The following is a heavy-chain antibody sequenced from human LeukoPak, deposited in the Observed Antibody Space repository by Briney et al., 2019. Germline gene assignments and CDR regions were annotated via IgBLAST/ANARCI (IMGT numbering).Heavy chain of an antibody. CDR3: TSWGDTTAEYFQR. CDR2: INPDGRDT. Sequence: GGSLRLSCTASGFTVSSNYMSWVRQAPGKGLEWVAHINPDGRDTYYVDSVKGRFTISRDNAQNSMYLQMNSLRVEDTAVYYCTSWGDTTAEYFQRWGQGTLVTVSS. J-gene: IGHJ1*01. V-gene: IGHV3-7*01. CDR1: GFTVSSNY. D-gene: IGHD2-21*02.